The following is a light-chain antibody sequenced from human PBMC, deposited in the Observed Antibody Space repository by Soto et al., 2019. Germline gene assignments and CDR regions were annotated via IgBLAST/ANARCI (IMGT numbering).Light chain of an antibody. CDR2: AAS. V-gene: IGKV1-39*01. Sequence: DIQMTQSPSTLCGSVGDRVTLTSRASQTISSWLAWYQQKPGKAPKLLIYAASTRQSGVPSRFSGSGSGTDFTLTISSLQPEDFATFYCQQSYSTPPITFGQGTRLEIK. J-gene: IGKJ5*01. CDR3: QQSYSTPPIT. CDR1: QTISSW.